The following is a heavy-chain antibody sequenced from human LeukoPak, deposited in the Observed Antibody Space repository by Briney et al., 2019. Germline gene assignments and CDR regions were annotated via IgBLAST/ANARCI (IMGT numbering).Heavy chain of an antibody. CDR3: ARHEEEDGYNAKTVDY. D-gene: IGHD5-24*01. J-gene: IGHJ4*02. CDR2: IYYSGNT. CDR1: GGSISSSTNY. V-gene: IGHV4-39*01. Sequence: PSETLSLTCTVSGGSISSSTNYWGWVRQPPGKGLEWIGSIYYSGNTYYNPSLKSRVTISVDTSKNQFSLKVSSVTAADTAVYFCARHEEEDGYNAKTVDYWGQGTLVIVSS.